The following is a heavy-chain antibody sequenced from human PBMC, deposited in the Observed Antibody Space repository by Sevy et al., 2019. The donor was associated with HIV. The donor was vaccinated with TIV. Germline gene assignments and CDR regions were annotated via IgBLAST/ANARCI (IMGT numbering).Heavy chain of an antibody. CDR3: ARDLSRIVVVTAIYSTKYYFDY. Sequence: ASVKVSCKASGYTFTGYYMHWVRQAPGQGLEWMGWINHNSGGTNYAQKFQGRVTMTRDTSISTAYMELSRLRSDDTAVYYCARDLSRIVVVTAIYSTKYYFDYWGQGTLVTVSS. CDR2: INHNSGGT. J-gene: IGHJ4*02. D-gene: IGHD2-21*02. CDR1: GYTFTGYY. V-gene: IGHV1-2*02.